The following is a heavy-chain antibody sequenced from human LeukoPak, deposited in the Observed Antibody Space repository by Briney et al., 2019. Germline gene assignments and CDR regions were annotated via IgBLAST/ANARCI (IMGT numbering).Heavy chain of an antibody. CDR2: FFLKGST. D-gene: IGHD2-2*01. Sequence: SETLSLTCTVSGYSITSAYYWGWIRQPPGKGLEWIGSFFLKGSTYYNPSLKSRVTISGDTSKNQFSLTLSSVTAADTAVYYCARVARCTSCFDVDYWGQGTLVTVSS. CDR3: ARVARCTSCFDVDY. V-gene: IGHV4-38-2*02. J-gene: IGHJ4*02. CDR1: GYSITSAYY.